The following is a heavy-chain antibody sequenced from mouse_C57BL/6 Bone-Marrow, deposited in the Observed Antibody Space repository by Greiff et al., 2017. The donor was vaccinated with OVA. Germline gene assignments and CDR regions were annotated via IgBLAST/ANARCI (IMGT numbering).Heavy chain of an antibody. V-gene: IGHV1-81*01. CDR1: GYTFTSYG. Sequence: QVQLQQSGAELARPGASVKLSCKASGYTFTSYGISWVKQRPGQGLEWIVEIYPRSGNTYYNEKFKGKATLTADKSSSTAYMELRSLTSEDSAVYFCARARFPYFDYWGQGTTLTVSS. CDR3: ARARFPYFDY. J-gene: IGHJ2*01. CDR2: IYPRSGNT.